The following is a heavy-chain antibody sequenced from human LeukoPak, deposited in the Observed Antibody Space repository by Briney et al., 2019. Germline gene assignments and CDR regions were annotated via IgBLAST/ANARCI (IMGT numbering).Heavy chain of an antibody. J-gene: IGHJ4*02. V-gene: IGHV3-15*01. D-gene: IGHD1-7*01. CDR1: GFTFNHAW. Sequence: AGGFLRLSCAASGFTFNHAWMSWVRQAPGKGLEWVGRIKSKTDGGRTDFAAPVKGRFTISRDDSKNTLYLQMNSLKTEDTAIYYCTKVSGNYAFEFWGQGTLVTVSS. CDR2: IKSKTDGGRT. CDR3: TKVSGNYAFEF.